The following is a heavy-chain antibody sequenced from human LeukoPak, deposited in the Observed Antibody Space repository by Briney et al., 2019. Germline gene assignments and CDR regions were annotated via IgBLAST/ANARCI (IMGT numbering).Heavy chain of an antibody. V-gene: IGHV4-59*01. CDR1: GGSFSGYY. D-gene: IGHD6-13*01. CDR2: IYYSGST. CDR3: ARDIAAAGINWFDP. J-gene: IGHJ5*02. Sequence: SETLSLTCAVYGGSFSGYYWSWIRQPPGKGLEWIGNIYYSGSTNYNPSLKSRVTISVDTSKNQFSLKLSSVTAAGTAVYYCARDIAAAGINWFDPWGQGTLVTVSS.